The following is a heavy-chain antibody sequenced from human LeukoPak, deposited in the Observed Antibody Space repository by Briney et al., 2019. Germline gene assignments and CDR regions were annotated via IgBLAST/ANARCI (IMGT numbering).Heavy chain of an antibody. CDR1: GGSISSGDYY. Sequence: TSETLSLTCTVSGGSISSGDYYWSWIRQPPGKGLEWIAYIYYSGSTYYNPSLKSRVTISVDTSRNQFSLKLSSVTAADTAVYYCALGGLWFGELYWFDPWGQGTLVTVSS. V-gene: IGHV4-30-4*01. CDR2: IYYSGST. D-gene: IGHD3-10*01. CDR3: ALGGLWFGELYWFDP. J-gene: IGHJ5*02.